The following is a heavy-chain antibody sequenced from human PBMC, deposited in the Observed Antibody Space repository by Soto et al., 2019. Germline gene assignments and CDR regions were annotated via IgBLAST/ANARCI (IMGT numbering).Heavy chain of an antibody. V-gene: IGHV4-59*08. CDR2: VSQGGAAAYLAEGETT. Sequence: PSETLSLTCTVSGAFLNNFFWSWIRQTPGKGLEWIGYVSQGGAAAYLAEGETTGYNPSLESRATISLDLPKNQLSLKLSSVTAADTAVYYCARLSPVFMITFGGVLDYWGQGTLVTVSS. D-gene: IGHD3-16*01. CDR1: GAFLNNFF. J-gene: IGHJ4*02. CDR3: ARLSPVFMITFGGVLDY.